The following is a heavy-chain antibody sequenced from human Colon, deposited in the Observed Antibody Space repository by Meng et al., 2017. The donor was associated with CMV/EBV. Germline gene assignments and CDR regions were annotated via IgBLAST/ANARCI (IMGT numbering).Heavy chain of an antibody. D-gene: IGHD3-22*01. Sequence: GESLKISCAASGFTFSSYSMNWVRQAPGKGLEWVSSISSSSSYIYYADSVKGRFTISRDNAKNSLYLQMNSLRAEDTAVYYCARGAYYYDSSGIDYFDYWGQGTTVTVSS. V-gene: IGHV3-21*01. CDR1: GFTFSSYS. J-gene: IGHJ4*02. CDR2: ISSSSSYI. CDR3: ARGAYYYDSSGIDYFDY.